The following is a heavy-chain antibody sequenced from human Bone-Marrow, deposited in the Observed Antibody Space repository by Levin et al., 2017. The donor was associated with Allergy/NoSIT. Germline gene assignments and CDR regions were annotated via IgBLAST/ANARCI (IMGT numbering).Heavy chain of an antibody. CDR3: AKATSSWHEFDY. CDR1: GFTFDDYA. Sequence: GESLKISCAVSGFTFDDYAMHWVRQVPGKGLEWVSLISRDGDDTYYAESVRGRFTISRDNSRNSLYLQMNSLRAEDTALYYCAKATSSWHEFDYWGQGTLVTVSS. J-gene: IGHJ4*02. D-gene: IGHD6-13*01. CDR2: ISRDGDDT. V-gene: IGHV3-43D*04.